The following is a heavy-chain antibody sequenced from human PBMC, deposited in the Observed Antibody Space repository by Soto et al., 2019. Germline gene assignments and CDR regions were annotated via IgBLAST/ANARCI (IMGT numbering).Heavy chain of an antibody. D-gene: IGHD3-3*01. CDR1: GGTFSSYA. CDR2: IIPIFGTA. V-gene: IGHV1-69*13. J-gene: IGHJ5*02. Sequence: GASVKVSCKASGGTFSSYAISWVRQAPGQGLEWMGGIIPIFGTATYAQKFQGRVTITADESTSTAYMELSSLRSEDTAVYYCARFYPIGIFGGVRGWFDPWGQGTLVTVSS. CDR3: ARFYPIGIFGGVRGWFDP.